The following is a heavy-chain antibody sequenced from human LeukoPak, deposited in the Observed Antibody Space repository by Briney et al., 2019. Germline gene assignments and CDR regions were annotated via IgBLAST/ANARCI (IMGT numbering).Heavy chain of an antibody. CDR3: TRGWDGDRAFDI. J-gene: IGHJ3*02. CDR2: FDPEDDET. V-gene: IGHV1-24*01. CDR1: GYTLTELS. D-gene: IGHD3-10*01. Sequence: ASVKVSCKVSGYTLTELSMHWVRQAPGKGLEWMGGFDPEDDETIYAQKFQGRVTMTEDTSTDTAYMELSSLRPEDTAVYYCTRGWDGDRAFDIWGQGTMVTVTS.